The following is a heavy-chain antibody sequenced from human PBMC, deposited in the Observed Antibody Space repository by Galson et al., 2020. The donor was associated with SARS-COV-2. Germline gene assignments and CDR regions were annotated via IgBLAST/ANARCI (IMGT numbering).Heavy chain of an antibody. CDR2: ISYEGSKT. CDR3: AKRGEIFMVTFGGVGNAFDI. D-gene: IGHD3-16*01. CDR1: GFSFNNYG. Sequence: GGSLRLSCAASGFSFNNYGMHWVRQAPGKGLEWVASISYEGSKTYYADSVKGRFTISRDYSKNTLYLQMNSLGAEDTAVYYCAKRGEIFMVTFGGVGNAFDIWGRGTMVTVSS. V-gene: IGHV3-30*02. J-gene: IGHJ3*02.